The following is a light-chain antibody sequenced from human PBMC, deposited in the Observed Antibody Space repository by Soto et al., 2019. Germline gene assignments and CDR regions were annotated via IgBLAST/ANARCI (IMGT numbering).Light chain of an antibody. CDR1: SSNIGAGYD. Sequence: QSVLTQPPSMSGAPGQGVTISCTGSSSNIGAGYDVHWYQQVPGTAPKLLIYGNTNRPSGVPDRFSASKSGTSASLAISGLQAEDEADYYCQSYESSLSGWIFGGGTKLT. CDR2: GNT. V-gene: IGLV1-40*01. CDR3: QSYESSLSGWI. J-gene: IGLJ2*01.